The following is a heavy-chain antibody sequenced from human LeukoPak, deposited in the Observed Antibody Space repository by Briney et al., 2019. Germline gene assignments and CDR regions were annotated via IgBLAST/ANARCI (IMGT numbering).Heavy chain of an antibody. J-gene: IGHJ4*02. D-gene: IGHD1-26*01. Sequence: PGGSLRLSCAASGFTFSNAWMNWVRQAPGKGLEWVGRIKSKTDGGTTDYAAPVKGRFTISRDDSKNTLYLQMNSLKTEDTAVYYCTTDLWVSVGATDYWGQGTLVTVSS. CDR1: GFTFSNAW. CDR2: IKSKTDGGTT. CDR3: TTDLWVSVGATDY. V-gene: IGHV3-15*07.